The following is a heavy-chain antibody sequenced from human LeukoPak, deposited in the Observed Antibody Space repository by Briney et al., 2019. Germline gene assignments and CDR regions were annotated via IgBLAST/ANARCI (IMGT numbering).Heavy chain of an antibody. CDR3: AILQLWPNDAFDI. CDR1: GFTFSDYY. Sequence: KSGGSLRLSCAASGFTFSDYYMSWIRQAPGKGLEWVSYISSSGSTIYYADSVKGRFTISRDNAKNSLYLQMNSLRAEDTAVYYCAILQLWPNDAFDIWGQGTMVTVSS. CDR2: ISSSGSTI. D-gene: IGHD5-18*01. J-gene: IGHJ3*02. V-gene: IGHV3-11*01.